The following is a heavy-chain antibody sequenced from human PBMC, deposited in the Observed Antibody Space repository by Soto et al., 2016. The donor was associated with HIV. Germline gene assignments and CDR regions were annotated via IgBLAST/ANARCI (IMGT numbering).Heavy chain of an antibody. CDR2: IYSGGNT. Sequence: EVQLVESGGGLVQPGGSLRLSCAASGFTISSNYMSWVRQAPEKGLEWVSVIYSGGNTYYADSVKGRFTISRDNSKNTLYLQMDSLRAEDTAVYYCVSDENYYEAYGMDVWGQGTKVTVSS. J-gene: IGHJ6*02. CDR1: GFTISSNY. V-gene: IGHV3-66*01. CDR3: VSDENYYEAYGMDV. D-gene: IGHD3-16*01.